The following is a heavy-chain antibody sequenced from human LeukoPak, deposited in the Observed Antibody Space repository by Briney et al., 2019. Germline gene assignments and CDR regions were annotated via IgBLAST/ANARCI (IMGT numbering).Heavy chain of an antibody. D-gene: IGHD6-13*01. CDR3: AKDGPYSSSWYGRPFWFDP. Sequence: GGSLRLSCAASGFTFSSYGMHWVRQAPGKGLEWVAVISYDGSNKYYADSVKGRFTISRDNSKNTLYLQMNSLRAEDTAVYYCAKDGPYSSSWYGRPFWFDPWGQGTLVTVSS. J-gene: IGHJ5*02. CDR2: ISYDGSNK. V-gene: IGHV3-30*18. CDR1: GFTFSSYG.